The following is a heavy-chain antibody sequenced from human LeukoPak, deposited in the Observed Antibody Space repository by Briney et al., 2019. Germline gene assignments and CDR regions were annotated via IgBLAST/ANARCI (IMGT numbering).Heavy chain of an antibody. CDR3: AHSIAGVPAALQPFDY. CDR1: GFSLSTSGMC. V-gene: IGHV2-70*12. Sequence: SGPTLVNPTQTLTLTCTFSGFSLSTSGMCVSWIRQPPGKALEWLALIDWDDDKYYSTSLKTRLTISKDTSKNQVVLTMTNMDPVDTATYYCAHSIAGVPAALQPFDYWGQGTLVTVSS. J-gene: IGHJ4*02. CDR2: IDWDDDK. D-gene: IGHD2-2*01.